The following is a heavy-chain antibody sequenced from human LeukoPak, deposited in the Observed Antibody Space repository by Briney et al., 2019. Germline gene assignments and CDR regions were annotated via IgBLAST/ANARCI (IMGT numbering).Heavy chain of an antibody. CDR2: IYHSGST. Sequence: PSQTLSLTCAVSGGSISSGGYSWSWIRQPPGKGLEWIGYIYHSGSTYYNPSLKSRVTISVDRSKNQFSLKLSSVTAADTAVYYCARVRSYGYFDLWGRGTLVTVSS. J-gene: IGHJ2*01. CDR3: ARVRSYGYFDL. V-gene: IGHV4-30-2*01. CDR1: GGSISSGGYS.